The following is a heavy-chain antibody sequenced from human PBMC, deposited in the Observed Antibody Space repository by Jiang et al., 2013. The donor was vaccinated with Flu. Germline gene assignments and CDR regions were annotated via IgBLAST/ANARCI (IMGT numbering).Heavy chain of an antibody. V-gene: IGHV3-30-3*01. D-gene: IGHD6-19*01. Sequence: KGLEWVAVISYDGSNKYYADSVKGRFTISRDNSKNTLYLQMNSLRAEDTAVYYCARAGVGVAGTFDYWGQGTLVTVSS. CDR2: ISYDGSNK. J-gene: IGHJ4*02. CDR3: ARAGVGVAGTFDY.